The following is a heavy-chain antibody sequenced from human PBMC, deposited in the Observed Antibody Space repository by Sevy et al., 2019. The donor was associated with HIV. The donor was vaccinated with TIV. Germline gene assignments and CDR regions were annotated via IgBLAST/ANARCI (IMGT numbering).Heavy chain of an antibody. CDR3: RRDQCTDCVFFRSGYFDN. Sequence: GGSLRLSCAASGFTFGNHAIHWVRQAPGKGLEWVAIISFDGRNEHYAGSVKGRFTISRDNSKKTVYLQMTNLRSEDAVVYYCRRDQCTDCVFFRSGYFDNWGQGALVTVSS. V-gene: IGHV3-30*04. D-gene: IGHD2-8*01. CDR1: GFTFGNHA. J-gene: IGHJ4*01. CDR2: ISFDGRNE.